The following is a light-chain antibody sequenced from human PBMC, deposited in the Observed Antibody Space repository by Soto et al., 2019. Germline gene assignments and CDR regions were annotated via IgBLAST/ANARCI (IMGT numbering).Light chain of an antibody. CDR3: SSYAGSNIV. J-gene: IGLJ2*01. CDR1: SSDVGGYNY. Sequence: QSALTQPPSASGSPGPSVTISCTGTSSDVGGYNYVSWYQQHPGKAPKLMIYEVSKRPSGVPDRFSGSKSGNTASLTVSGLQAEDEGDYYCSSYAGSNIVFGGGTKLTVL. CDR2: EVS. V-gene: IGLV2-8*01.